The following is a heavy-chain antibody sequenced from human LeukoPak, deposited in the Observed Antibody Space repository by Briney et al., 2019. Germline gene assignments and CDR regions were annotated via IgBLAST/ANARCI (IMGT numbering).Heavy chain of an antibody. D-gene: IGHD6-6*01. V-gene: IGHV3-30-3*01. Sequence: GGSLRLSCAASRFTFSSYAMHWVRQAPGKGLEWVAVISYDGSNKYYADSVKGRFTISRDNSKNTLYLQMNSLRGEDTAVYYCARDPYLQYSSSGTLGPQLDYWGQGTLVTVSS. CDR2: ISYDGSNK. CDR1: RFTFSSYA. J-gene: IGHJ4*02. CDR3: ARDPYLQYSSSGTLGPQLDY.